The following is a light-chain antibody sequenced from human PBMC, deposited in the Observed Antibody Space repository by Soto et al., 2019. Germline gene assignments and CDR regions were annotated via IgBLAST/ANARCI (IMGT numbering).Light chain of an antibody. V-gene: IGKV1D-12*01. J-gene: IGKJ5*01. CDR3: QQANSFPIS. CDR2: AAS. Sequence: DIQMTQSPSSVSASVGDRVTITCRERQGISRWLAWYQQKPGQAPKLLVYAASSLQSGVPSRFSGSGSGTDFTLTISSLQPEDFATYYGQQANSFPISFGQGKRLEIK. CDR1: QGISRW.